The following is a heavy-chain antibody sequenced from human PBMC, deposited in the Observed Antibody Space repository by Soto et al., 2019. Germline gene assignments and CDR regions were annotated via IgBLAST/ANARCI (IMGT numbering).Heavy chain of an antibody. J-gene: IGHJ6*02. CDR3: ARDTAMASPYYYYGMDV. Sequence: SVKVSCKASGGTFSSYAISWVRQAPVQGLEWMGGIIPIFGTANYAQKFQGRVTITADKSTSTAYMELSSVTAADTAVYYCARDTAMASPYYYYGMDVWGQGTTVTVSS. V-gene: IGHV1-69*06. CDR2: IIPIFGTA. D-gene: IGHD5-18*01. CDR1: GGTFSSYA.